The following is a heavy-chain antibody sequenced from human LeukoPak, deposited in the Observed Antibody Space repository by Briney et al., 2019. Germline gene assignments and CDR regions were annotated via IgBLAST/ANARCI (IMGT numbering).Heavy chain of an antibody. Sequence: SETLSLTCTVSGGSISSSSYYWGWIRQPPGKGLEWIGYIYYSGSTNYNPSLKSRVTISVDTSKNQFSLKLSSVTAADTAVYYCARENSSGWYYFDYWGQGTLVTVSS. V-gene: IGHV4-61*01. J-gene: IGHJ4*02. CDR2: IYYSGST. CDR1: GGSISSSSYY. D-gene: IGHD6-19*01. CDR3: ARENSSGWYYFDY.